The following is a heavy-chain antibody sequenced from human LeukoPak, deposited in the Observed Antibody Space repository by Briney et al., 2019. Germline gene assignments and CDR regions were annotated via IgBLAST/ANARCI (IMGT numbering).Heavy chain of an antibody. V-gene: IGHV4-59*01. CDR2: IYYSGST. Sequence: PSETLSLTCTVSGGSISSYYWSWIRQPPGKGLEWIGYIYYSGSTNYNPSLKSRVTISVDTSKNQFSLKLSSVTAADTAVYYCARELDFWSGYYRNSRYYFDYWGQGTLVTVSS. CDR1: GGSISSYY. J-gene: IGHJ4*02. CDR3: ARELDFWSGYYRNSRYYFDY. D-gene: IGHD3-3*01.